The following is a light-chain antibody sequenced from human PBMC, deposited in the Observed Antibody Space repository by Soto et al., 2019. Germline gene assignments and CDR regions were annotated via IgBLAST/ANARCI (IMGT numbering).Light chain of an antibody. CDR1: QTVTNN. CDR2: RAS. CDR3: QQYNSWPYT. Sequence: IVMTQSPATLSVSPGQSATLSCRASQTVTNNLAWYQQKSVQAPSLLIYRASTSATAIPPSLRGSGSRTKFTLTISSLQSEDFGVYYCQQYNSWPYTFGQGTKVDIK. J-gene: IGKJ2*01. V-gene: IGKV3-15*01.